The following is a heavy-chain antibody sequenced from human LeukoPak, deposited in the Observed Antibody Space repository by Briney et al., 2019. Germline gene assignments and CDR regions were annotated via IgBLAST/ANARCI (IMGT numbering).Heavy chain of an antibody. Sequence: PSETLSLTCAVYGGSFSAYYWSWIRQPPGKGLEWIGEINHSGSTNYNPSLKSRVTISVDTSKNQFSLKLSSVTAADTAVYYCARGLNSGYDSMPYYFDYWGQGTLVTVSS. V-gene: IGHV4-34*01. D-gene: IGHD5-12*01. CDR3: ARGLNSGYDSMPYYFDY. J-gene: IGHJ4*02. CDR1: GGSFSAYY. CDR2: INHSGST.